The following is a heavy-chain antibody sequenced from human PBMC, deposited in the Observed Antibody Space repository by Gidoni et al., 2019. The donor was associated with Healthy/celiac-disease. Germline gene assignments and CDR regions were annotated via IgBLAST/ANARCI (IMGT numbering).Heavy chain of an antibody. Sequence: EVQLVESGGGLVQPGRSLRLSCAASGFTFDDYAMHWVQQAPGKGLEWVSGISWNSGSIGYADSVKGRFTISRDNAKNSLYLQMNSLRAEDTALYYCAKDGTYCSSTSCYRAWYFDLWGRGTLVTVSS. J-gene: IGHJ2*01. V-gene: IGHV3-9*01. CDR1: GFTFDDYA. D-gene: IGHD2-2*02. CDR2: ISWNSGSI. CDR3: AKDGTYCSSTSCYRAWYFDL.